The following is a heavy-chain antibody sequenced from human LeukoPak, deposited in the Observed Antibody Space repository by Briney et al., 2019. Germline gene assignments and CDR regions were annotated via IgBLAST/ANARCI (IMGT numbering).Heavy chain of an antibody. CDR2: ISSSSSYI. CDR1: GFTFSSYS. V-gene: IGHV3-21*01. D-gene: IGHD4-17*01. Sequence: GGSLRLSCAASGFTFSSYSMNWVRQAPGKGLEWFSSISSSSSYIYYADSVKGRFTISRDNAKNSLYLQMNSLRAEDTAVYYCARDLKNGDHFDYWGQGTLVTVSS. CDR3: ARDLKNGDHFDY. J-gene: IGHJ4*02.